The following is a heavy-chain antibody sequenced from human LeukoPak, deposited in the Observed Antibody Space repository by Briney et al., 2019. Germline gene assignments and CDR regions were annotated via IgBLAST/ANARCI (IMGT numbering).Heavy chain of an antibody. Sequence: SETLSLTCTVSGGSISSSSYYWGWIRQPPGKGLEWIGSIYYSGSTYYNPSLKSRVTISVDTSKNQVSLKLSSVTAADTAVYYCARQTASVGATSDYWGQGTLVTVSS. V-gene: IGHV4-39*01. CDR3: ARQTASVGATSDY. J-gene: IGHJ4*02. CDR2: IYYSGST. D-gene: IGHD1-26*01. CDR1: GGSISSSSYY.